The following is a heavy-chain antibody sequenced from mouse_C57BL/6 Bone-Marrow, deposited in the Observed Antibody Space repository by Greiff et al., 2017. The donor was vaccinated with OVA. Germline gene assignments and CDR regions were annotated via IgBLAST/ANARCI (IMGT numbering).Heavy chain of an antibody. CDR3: TRGAPYHYDGGGLSYWYFDV. V-gene: IGHV5-9-1*02. J-gene: IGHJ1*03. CDR2: ISSGGDYI. CDR1: GFTFSSYA. D-gene: IGHD1-2*01. Sequence: EVKVVESGEGLVKPGGSLKLSCAASGFTFSSYAMSWVRQTPEKRLEWVAYISSGGDYIYYADTVKGRFTISRDNARNTLYLQMSSLKSEDTAMYYCTRGAPYHYDGGGLSYWYFDVWGTGTTVTVSA.